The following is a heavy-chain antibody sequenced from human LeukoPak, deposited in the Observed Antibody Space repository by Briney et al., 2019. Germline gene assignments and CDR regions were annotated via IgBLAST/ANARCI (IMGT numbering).Heavy chain of an antibody. V-gene: IGHV4-31*03. J-gene: IGHJ3*02. CDR1: GGSISSGGYY. CDR2: IYYSGST. D-gene: IGHD3-22*01. CDR3: ARESRDDSSGYYRWDAFDI. Sequence: SETLSLTCTVSGGSISSGGYYWSWIRQHPGKGLEWIGYIYYSGSTYYNPSLKSRVTISVDTSKNQFSLKLSSVTAADTAVYYCARESRDDSSGYYRWDAFDIWGQGTMVTVSS.